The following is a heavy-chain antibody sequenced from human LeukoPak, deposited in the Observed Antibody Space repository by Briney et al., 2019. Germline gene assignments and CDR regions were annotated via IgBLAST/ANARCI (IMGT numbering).Heavy chain of an antibody. CDR3: ARSIVGYDWNFDQ. D-gene: IGHD1-26*01. CDR2: IYCSGST. CDR1: GGSISSGDYY. V-gene: IGHV4-30-4*01. J-gene: IGHJ4*02. Sequence: PSETLSLTCTVSGGSISSGDYYWSWIRQPPGKGLEWIGYIYCSGSTYYNPSLKSRVTISIDTSKNQFSLKLSSVTAADTAIYYCARSIVGYDWNFDQWGQGILVTVSS.